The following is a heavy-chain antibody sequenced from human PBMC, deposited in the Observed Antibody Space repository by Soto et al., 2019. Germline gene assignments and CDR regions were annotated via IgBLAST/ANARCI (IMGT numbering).Heavy chain of an antibody. D-gene: IGHD3-16*01. CDR3: ARGSFDHAFDV. J-gene: IGHJ3*01. CDR2: VNSDDRDT. V-gene: IGHV3-74*01. CDR1: GFTFSQFY. Sequence: EVQLVESGGDLVRPGGSLRLSCAASGFTFSQFYMHWVRQAPGRGLVWISRVNSDDRDTIYRDSVRGRFSVSRDNAKNTMFMQMNGLRVDDTAVYYCARGSFDHAFDVWGQGTVVSVSP.